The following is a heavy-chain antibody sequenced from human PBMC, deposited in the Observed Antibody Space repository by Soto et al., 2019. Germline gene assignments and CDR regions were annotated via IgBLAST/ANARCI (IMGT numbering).Heavy chain of an antibody. Sequence: SETLSLTCAVSGGSIGGFGYSWSWIRQPPVGGLEWIGYMYHSGTFLKSPSLKTRLTMSLDMSKNQFSLTLNSMTAADTAVYYCARAQFYSGSGNYNNLMFDAWGQGIQVNVSS. V-gene: IGHV4-30-2*01. CDR3: ARAQFYSGSGNYNNLMFDA. J-gene: IGHJ5*02. CDR2: MYHSGTF. D-gene: IGHD3-10*01. CDR1: GGSIGGFGYS.